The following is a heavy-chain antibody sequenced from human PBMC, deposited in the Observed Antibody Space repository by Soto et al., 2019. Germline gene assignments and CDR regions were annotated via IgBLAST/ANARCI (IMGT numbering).Heavy chain of an antibody. V-gene: IGHV4-61*08. CDR3: ARGLWNDVFQY. D-gene: IGHD1-1*01. Sequence: PSETLSLTCAVSGDSVSSSDFYWTWIRQPPGKPLEWIGYVYSTGTTNYSPSLKSRVDMSVDTSKKQFSLKLRSVSAADAAVYLCARGLWNDVFQYWGLGILVTVSS. CDR1: GDSVSSSDFY. CDR2: VYSTGTT. J-gene: IGHJ1*01.